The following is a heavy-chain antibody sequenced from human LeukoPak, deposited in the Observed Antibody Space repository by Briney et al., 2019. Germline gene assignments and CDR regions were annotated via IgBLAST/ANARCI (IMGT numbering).Heavy chain of an antibody. D-gene: IGHD4-23*01. J-gene: IGHJ3*02. CDR2: SRNKGNSYTT. CDR3: ARDGGTGGNTAFDI. CDR1: GLTLSEHY. V-gene: IGHV3-72*01. Sequence: GGSPRLSCTASGLTLSEHYIDWVRQAPGKGLEWVGRSRNKGNSYTTKYAASVKGRFTISRDDSKNSLFLQMNSLRTEDTAVYYCARDGGTGGNTAFDIWGQGTMVTVSS.